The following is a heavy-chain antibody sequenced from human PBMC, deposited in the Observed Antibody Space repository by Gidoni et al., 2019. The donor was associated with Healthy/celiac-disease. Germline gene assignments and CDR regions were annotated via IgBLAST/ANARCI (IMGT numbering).Heavy chain of an antibody. D-gene: IGHD2-15*01. V-gene: IGHV3-30-3*01. CDR2: ISYDGSNK. CDR1: GFTFSSYA. Sequence: QVQLVESGGGVVQPGRSLRLSCSASGFTFSSYAMHWVRQAPGKGLEWVAVISYDGSNKYYADSVKGRFTISRDNSKNTLYLQMNSLRAEDTAVYYSVVVAATGAAFDIWGQGTMVTVSS. CDR3: VVVAATGAAFDI. J-gene: IGHJ3*02.